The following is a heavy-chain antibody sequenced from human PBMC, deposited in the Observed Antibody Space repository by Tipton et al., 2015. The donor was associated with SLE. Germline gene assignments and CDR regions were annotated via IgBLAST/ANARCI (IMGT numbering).Heavy chain of an antibody. CDR3: ASFDYSDYWY. CDR2: IYYSGST. CDR1: GGSISSYY. J-gene: IGHJ4*02. Sequence: TLSLTCTVSGGSISSYYWSWIRQPPGKGLEWIGYIYYSGSTNYNPSLKSRVTISVDTSKNQFSLKLSSVTAADTAVYYCASFDYSDYWYWGQGTLVTVSS. D-gene: IGHD4-11*01. V-gene: IGHV4-59*01.